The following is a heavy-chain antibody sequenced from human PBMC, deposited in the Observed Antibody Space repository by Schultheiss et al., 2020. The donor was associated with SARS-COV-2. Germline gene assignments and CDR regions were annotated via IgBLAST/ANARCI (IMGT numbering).Heavy chain of an antibody. Sequence: GGSLRLSCAASGFTFDDYAMHWVRQAPGKGLEWVSGISWNSGSIGYADSVKGRFTISRDNAKNSLYLQMHSLRAEDTAIYYCAREHNWYFDLWGRGTLVTVSS. V-gene: IGHV3-9*01. CDR1: GFTFDDYA. J-gene: IGHJ2*01. CDR2: ISWNSGSI. CDR3: AREHNWYFDL. D-gene: IGHD5-24*01.